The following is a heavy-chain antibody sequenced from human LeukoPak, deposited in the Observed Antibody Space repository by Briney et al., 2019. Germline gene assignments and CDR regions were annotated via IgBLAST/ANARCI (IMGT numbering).Heavy chain of an antibody. CDR1: GFTFSSYS. Sequence: KPGGSLRLSCAASGFTFSSYSMNWVRQAPGKGLEWVSSISSSSSYIYYADSVKGRFTISRDNAKNSLYLQMNSLRAEDTAVYYCARDHTYYYYYYGMDVWGQGTTVTVSS. D-gene: IGHD2-2*02. CDR2: ISSSSSYI. J-gene: IGHJ6*02. CDR3: ARDHTYYYYYYGMDV. V-gene: IGHV3-21*01.